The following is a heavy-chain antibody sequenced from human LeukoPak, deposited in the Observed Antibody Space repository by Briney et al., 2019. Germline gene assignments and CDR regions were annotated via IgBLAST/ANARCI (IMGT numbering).Heavy chain of an antibody. CDR3: ARASDYYDSSGYPQGFDY. CDR1: GGSFSGYY. V-gene: IGHV4-34*01. D-gene: IGHD3-22*01. Sequence: PSETLSLTCAVYGGSFSGYYWSWIRQPPGKGLEWIGEINHSGSTNYNPSLKSRVTISVDTFKNQFSLKLSSVTAADTAAYYCARASDYYDSSGYPQGFDYWGQGTLVTVSS. J-gene: IGHJ4*02. CDR2: INHSGST.